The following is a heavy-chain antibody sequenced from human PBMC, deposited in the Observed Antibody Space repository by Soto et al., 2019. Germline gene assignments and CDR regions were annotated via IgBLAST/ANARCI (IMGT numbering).Heavy chain of an antibody. CDR3: ARGYCSSTSCQYYSDF. J-gene: IGHJ4*02. CDR1: GYTFTGYA. V-gene: IGHV1-3*01. D-gene: IGHD2-2*01. Sequence: ASVKVSCKASGYTFTGYAIHWVRQAPGQRLEWMGWINGGNGDTKYSQKFQGRVTITRDTSASTAYMELTSLGSEDTAVYHCARGYCSSTSCQYYSDFPGQGTPVTVS. CDR2: INGGNGDT.